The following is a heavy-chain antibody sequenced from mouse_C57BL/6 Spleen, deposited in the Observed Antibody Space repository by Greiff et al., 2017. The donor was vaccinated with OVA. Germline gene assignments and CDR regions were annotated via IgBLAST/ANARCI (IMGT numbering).Heavy chain of an antibody. CDR1: GFNIKDYY. V-gene: IGHV14-2*01. J-gene: IGHJ2*01. CDR2: IDPEDGET. Sequence: VQLQQSGAELVQPGASVKLSCTASGFNIKDYYMHWVKQRTEQGLEWIGRIDPEDGETKYAPKFQGKATITADTSSNTAYLQLSSLASEDTAVYYCDKVMGTAGYFDYWGQGTTLTVSS. D-gene: IGHD2-14*01. CDR3: DKVMGTAGYFDY.